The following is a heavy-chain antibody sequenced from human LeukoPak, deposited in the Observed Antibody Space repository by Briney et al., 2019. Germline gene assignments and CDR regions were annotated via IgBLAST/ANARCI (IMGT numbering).Heavy chain of an antibody. V-gene: IGHV1-46*01. CDR1: GFTFTRYA. D-gene: IGHD5-18*01. J-gene: IGHJ4*02. CDR3: ARDRRIQRQALYYFDY. Sequence: ASVRVSCKASGFTFTRYAISWVRQAPGQGLEWMGIINPSGGSTSYAQKFQGRVTMTRDMSTSTVYMELSSLRSEDTAVYYCARDRRIQRQALYYFDYWGQGTLVTVSS. CDR2: INPSGGST.